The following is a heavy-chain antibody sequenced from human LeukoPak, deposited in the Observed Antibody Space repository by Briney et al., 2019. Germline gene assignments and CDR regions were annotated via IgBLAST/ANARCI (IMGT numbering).Heavy chain of an antibody. CDR3: TKSGSSVFWS. J-gene: IGHJ4*02. Sequence: QPGESLRLSCAASGFTFANHWMSWVRQAPGKGLEWVANIRDDGSEKYYVDSVKGRFTVSRDNAKNSVFLQMNSLRVDDTAVYYCTKSGSSVFWSWGQGTLVTVSP. CDR1: GFTFANHW. D-gene: IGHD3-3*02. CDR2: IRDDGSEK. V-gene: IGHV3-7*03.